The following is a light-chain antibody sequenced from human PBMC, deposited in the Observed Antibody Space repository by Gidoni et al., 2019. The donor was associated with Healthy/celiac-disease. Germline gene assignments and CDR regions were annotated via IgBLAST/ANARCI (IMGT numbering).Light chain of an antibody. CDR3: QQSYSTPRRLT. CDR2: AAS. J-gene: IGKJ4*02. Sequence: DIQMTQSPSYLSASVGDRVTITCRASQSISSYLNWYQQKPGKAPKLLIYAASSLQSGVPSRFSGSGSGTDFTLTISSLQPEDFATYYCQQSYSTPRRLTFXGXTKVEIK. CDR1: QSISSY. V-gene: IGKV1-39*01.